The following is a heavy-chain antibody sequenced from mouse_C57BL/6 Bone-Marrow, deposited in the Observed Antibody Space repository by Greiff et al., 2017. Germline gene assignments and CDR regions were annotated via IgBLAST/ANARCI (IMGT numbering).Heavy chain of an antibody. Sequence: VQLQQPGAELVRPGSSVKLSCKASGYTFTSYWMHWVKQRPIQGLEWIGNIDPSDSETHYNQKFKDKATLTVDNSSSTAYMQLSSLTSEDSAVYYCARPHYYGSSYGFAYWGQGTRVTVSA. CDR2: IDPSDSET. V-gene: IGHV1-52*01. CDR3: ARPHYYGSSYGFAY. CDR1: GYTFTSYW. D-gene: IGHD1-1*01. J-gene: IGHJ3*01.